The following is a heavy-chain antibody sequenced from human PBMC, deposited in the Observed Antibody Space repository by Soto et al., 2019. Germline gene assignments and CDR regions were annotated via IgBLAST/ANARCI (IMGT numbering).Heavy chain of an antibody. CDR2: ITGSGVST. V-gene: IGHV3-23*01. D-gene: IGHD2-2*01. CDR1: GFTFSSYA. Sequence: GGSLRLSCAASGFTFSSYAMSWVRQAPGKGLEWVSTITGSGVSTFYAGSVKGRFTISRDNSKNTLFLQMNSLRAEDTVVYFCAKGGERSIVIVPTALDNWGQGTPVTVSS. J-gene: IGHJ4*02. CDR3: AKGGERSIVIVPTALDN.